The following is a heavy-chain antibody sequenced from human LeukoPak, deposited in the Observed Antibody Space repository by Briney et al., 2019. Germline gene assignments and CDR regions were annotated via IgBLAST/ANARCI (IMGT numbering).Heavy chain of an antibody. D-gene: IGHD3-22*01. Sequence: PGGSLRLSCAASGFTFSSYCMNWVRQAPGKGLEWVSSIKNSSSYIYYADSVKGRFTISRDNAKNSLYLQMDSLRAEDTAVYYCARTNYYDSSGYSYWGQGTLVTVSS. CDR2: IKNSSSYI. J-gene: IGHJ4*02. V-gene: IGHV3-21*01. CDR1: GFTFSSYC. CDR3: ARTNYYDSSGYSY.